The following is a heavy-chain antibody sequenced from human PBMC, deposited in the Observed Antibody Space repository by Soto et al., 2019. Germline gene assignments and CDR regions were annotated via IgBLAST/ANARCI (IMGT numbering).Heavy chain of an antibody. CDR3: AVSPSRTPDYGDYYYGMDV. CDR2: ISGSGGST. Sequence: GGSLRLSCAASGFTFSSYAMSWVRQAPGKGLEWVSAISGSGGSTYYADSVKGRFTISRDNSKNTLYLQMNSLRAEDTAVYYCAVSPSRTPDYGDYYYGMDVWGQGTTVTVSS. V-gene: IGHV3-23*01. D-gene: IGHD4-17*01. J-gene: IGHJ6*02. CDR1: GFTFSSYA.